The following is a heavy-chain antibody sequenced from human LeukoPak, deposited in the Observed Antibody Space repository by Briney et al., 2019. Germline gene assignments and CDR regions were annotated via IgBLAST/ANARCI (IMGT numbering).Heavy chain of an antibody. Sequence: SETLSLTCTVSGGSISSYYWSWIRQPPGKGLEWIRYIYYSGSTNYNPSLKSRVTISVDTSKNQFSLKLSSVTAADTAVYYCARMGSYCSGGSCYVWFDPWGQGTLVTVSS. CDR1: GGSISSYY. CDR2: IYYSGST. V-gene: IGHV4-59*01. CDR3: ARMGSYCSGGSCYVWFDP. J-gene: IGHJ5*02. D-gene: IGHD2-15*01.